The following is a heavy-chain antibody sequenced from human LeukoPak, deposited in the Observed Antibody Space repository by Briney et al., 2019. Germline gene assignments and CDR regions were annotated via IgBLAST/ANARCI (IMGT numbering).Heavy chain of an antibody. V-gene: IGHV3-23*01. D-gene: IGHD6-19*01. J-gene: IGHJ4*02. Sequence: GGSLRPSCAASGFNFNKYDMTWARQAPGRGLEWVSTITGRSNKTYYTDSVKGRFVTSRDNSKDTLYLQMNSLRAEDTALYYCAKGGWLDDLGQGALVTVSS. CDR1: GFNFNKYD. CDR2: ITGRSNKT. CDR3: AKGGWLDD.